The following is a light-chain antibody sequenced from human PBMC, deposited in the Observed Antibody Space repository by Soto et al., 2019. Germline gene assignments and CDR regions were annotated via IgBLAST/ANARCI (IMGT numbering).Light chain of an antibody. Sequence: QSVLTQPPSASGTPGQRVTTSCSGSIANIGSNPLNWYYQVPGTAPKLLIYDNDQRPSGVPDRFSGSKSGTSGSLVISGLQSEDEGDYYCASWDDSLSGWVFGGGTKLTVL. CDR2: DND. J-gene: IGLJ3*02. CDR1: IANIGSNP. CDR3: ASWDDSLSGWV. V-gene: IGLV1-44*01.